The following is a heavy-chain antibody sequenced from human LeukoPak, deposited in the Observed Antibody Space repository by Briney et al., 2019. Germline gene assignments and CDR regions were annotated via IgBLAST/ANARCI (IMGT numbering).Heavy chain of an antibody. D-gene: IGHD6-13*01. J-gene: IGHJ4*02. CDR3: ARELLYSSSWYTGVSYDY. CDR2: IKQDGGEK. CDR1: GFTFSSYW. V-gene: IGHV3-7*01. Sequence: GGSLRLSCAASGFTFSSYWMSWVRQAPGKGLEWVANIKQDGGEKYYVDSVKGRFTISRDNAKNSLYLQMNSLRAEDTAVYYCARELLYSSSWYTGVSYDYWGQGTLVTVSS.